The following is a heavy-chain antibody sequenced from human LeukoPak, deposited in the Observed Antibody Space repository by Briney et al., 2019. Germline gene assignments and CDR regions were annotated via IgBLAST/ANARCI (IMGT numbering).Heavy chain of an antibody. V-gene: IGHV3-48*03. CDR1: GFTFSSYE. CDR2: ISSSGNTI. CDR3: AELGITMIGGV. J-gene: IGHJ6*04. D-gene: IGHD3-10*02. Sequence: GGSLRLSCAASGFTFSSYEMNWVRQAPGKVLEWVSYISSSGNTIYYADSVKGRFTISRDNAKNSLYLQMNSLRAEDTAVYYCAELGITMIGGVWGKGTTVTISS.